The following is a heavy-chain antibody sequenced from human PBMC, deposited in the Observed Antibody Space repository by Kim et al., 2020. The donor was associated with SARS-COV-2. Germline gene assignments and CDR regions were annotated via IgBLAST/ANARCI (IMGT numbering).Heavy chain of an antibody. J-gene: IGHJ4*02. D-gene: IGHD3-22*01. Sequence: GGSLRLSCAASGFTFSDYYMSWIRQAPGKGLEWVSYISSSSSYTNYADSVKGRFTISRDNAKNSLYLQMNSLRAEDTAVYYCARSTRSSGYSYWGQGTLVTVSS. V-gene: IGHV3-11*03. CDR3: ARSTRSSGYSY. CDR1: GFTFSDYY. CDR2: ISSSSSYT.